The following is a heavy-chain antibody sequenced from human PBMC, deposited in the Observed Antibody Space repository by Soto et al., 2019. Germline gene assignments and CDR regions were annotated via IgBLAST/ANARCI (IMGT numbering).Heavy chain of an antibody. CDR3: ARDPRDGYHSPPDY. Sequence: EVQLVESGGGLVQPGGSLRLSCVPSGFTFNSHWMHWVRQAPGKGLVRVSRINGDGSSTSYADSVRGRFTISRDNAKNTLYLQMNSLRAEDTAVYYCARDPRDGYHSPPDYWGQGTLVTVSS. D-gene: IGHD5-12*01. V-gene: IGHV3-74*01. CDR2: INGDGSST. J-gene: IGHJ4*02. CDR1: GFTFNSHW.